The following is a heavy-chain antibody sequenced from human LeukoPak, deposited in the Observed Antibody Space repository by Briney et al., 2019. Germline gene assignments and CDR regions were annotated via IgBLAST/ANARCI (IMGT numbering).Heavy chain of an antibody. D-gene: IGHD4-17*01. CDR1: GGSISSYY. CDR3: ARGVDDYGDSGYFDY. J-gene: IGHJ4*02. Sequence: PSETLSLTCTVSGGSISSYYWSWIRQPPGKGLEWIGYIYYSGSTNYNPSLKSRVTISVDTSKNQFSLKLSSVTAADTAVYYCARGVDDYGDSGYFDYWGQGNPGHRLL. CDR2: IYYSGST. V-gene: IGHV4-59*01.